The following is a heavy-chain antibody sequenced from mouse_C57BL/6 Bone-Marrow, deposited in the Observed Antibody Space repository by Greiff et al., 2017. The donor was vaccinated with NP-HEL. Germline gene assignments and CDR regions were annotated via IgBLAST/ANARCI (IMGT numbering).Heavy chain of an antibody. V-gene: IGHV5-4*01. CDR2: ISDGGSYT. CDR3: ARGEDGYPWFAY. Sequence: EVQGVESGGGLVKPGGSLKLSCAASGFTFSSYAMSWVRQTPEKRLEWVATISDGGSYTYYPDNVKGRFTISRDNAKNNLYLQMSHLKSEDTAMYYCARGEDGYPWFAYWGQGTLVTVSA. J-gene: IGHJ3*01. CDR1: GFTFSSYA. D-gene: IGHD2-3*01.